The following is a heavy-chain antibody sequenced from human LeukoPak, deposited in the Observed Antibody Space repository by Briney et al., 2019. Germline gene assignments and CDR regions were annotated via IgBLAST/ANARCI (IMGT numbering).Heavy chain of an antibody. Sequence: GGSLRLSCAASGFIFSTYCMSWVRQAPGKGLEWVANIKQDGSEKYYVDSVKGRSTISRDNAKNSLYLQMSSLRAEDTAVYYCARVRFLEWLSISDFDYWGQGTLVTVSS. J-gene: IGHJ4*02. CDR3: ARVRFLEWLSISDFDY. CDR2: IKQDGSEK. CDR1: GFIFSTYC. D-gene: IGHD3-3*01. V-gene: IGHV3-7*01.